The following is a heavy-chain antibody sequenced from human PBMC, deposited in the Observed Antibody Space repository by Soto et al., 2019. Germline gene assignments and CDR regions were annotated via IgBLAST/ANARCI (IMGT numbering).Heavy chain of an antibody. CDR1: GYTFTNND. J-gene: IGHJ5*02. D-gene: IGHD2-15*01. CDR3: AREVVETSSRWLDP. V-gene: IGHV1-8*01. Sequence: ASVKVSCKASGYTFTNNDINWVRQAPGQGLEWIGWMNTNTNTTDSAEVFEGRVSLTWDTSISTAYVQLNSLKIDDTAVYYCAREVVETSSRWLDPCGQATLRTVSS. CDR2: MNTNTNTT.